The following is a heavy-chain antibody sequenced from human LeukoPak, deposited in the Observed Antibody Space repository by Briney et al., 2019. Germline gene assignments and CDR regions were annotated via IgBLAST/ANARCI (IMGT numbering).Heavy chain of an antibody. Sequence: GRSLRLSCAASGFIFSNYPMHWVRQAPGKGLEWVAVASHIGNDKYYPNAVRGRFTISRDNSKDTLFLQMDSLRTEDTAVYYCAREIPNAFDIWGQGTMVTVSS. CDR1: GFIFSNYP. V-gene: IGHV3-30-3*01. CDR3: AREIPNAFDI. CDR2: ASHIGNDK. J-gene: IGHJ3*02.